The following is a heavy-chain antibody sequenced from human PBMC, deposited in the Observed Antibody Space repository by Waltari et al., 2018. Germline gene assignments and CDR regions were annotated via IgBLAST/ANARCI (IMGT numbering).Heavy chain of an antibody. CDR2: IYYSGST. J-gene: IGHJ4*02. Sequence: QVQLQESGPGLVKPSETLSLTCTVSGGSISSYYWRWIRQPPGKGLEWIGYIYYSGSTNYNPSLKSRVTISVDTSKNQFSLKLSSVTAADTAVYYCARGGYYYDSSGYYFTYFDYWGQGTLVTVSS. CDR1: GGSISSYY. CDR3: ARGGYYYDSSGYYFTYFDY. V-gene: IGHV4-59*01. D-gene: IGHD3-22*01.